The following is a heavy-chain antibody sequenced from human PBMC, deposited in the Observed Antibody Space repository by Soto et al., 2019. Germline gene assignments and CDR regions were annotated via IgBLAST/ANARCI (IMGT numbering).Heavy chain of an antibody. J-gene: IGHJ6*02. Sequence: SVKVSCKASGYTFTSYYMQWVRQARGQRLEWIGWIVVGSGNTNYAQKFQERVTITRDMSTSTAYMELSSLRSEDTAVYYCGRSIAAAPSLVDVWGQGTTVTVSS. D-gene: IGHD6-6*01. V-gene: IGHV1-58*02. CDR3: GRSIAAAPSLVDV. CDR2: IVVGSGNT. CDR1: GYTFTSYY.